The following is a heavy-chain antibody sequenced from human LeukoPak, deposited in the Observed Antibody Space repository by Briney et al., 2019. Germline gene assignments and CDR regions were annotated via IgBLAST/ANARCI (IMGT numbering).Heavy chain of an antibody. Sequence: GGSLRLSCAASGFSFSSYSLNWVRQAPGKGLEWVSSISFTSGYIYYADSVKGRFTISRDNAKNSLFLQMNSLRAEDTAAYYCARDRGSGWFYDIDYWGQGTLVTVSS. V-gene: IGHV3-21*01. D-gene: IGHD6-19*01. CDR3: ARDRGSGWFYDIDY. CDR2: ISFTSGYI. CDR1: GFSFSSYS. J-gene: IGHJ4*02.